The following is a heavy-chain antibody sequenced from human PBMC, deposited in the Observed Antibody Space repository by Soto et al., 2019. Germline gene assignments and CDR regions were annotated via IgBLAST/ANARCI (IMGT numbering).Heavy chain of an antibody. J-gene: IGHJ6*02. Sequence: SETLSLTCTVSGGSISSSSYYWGWIRQPPGKGLEWIGSIYYSGSTYYNPSLKSRVTISVDTSKNQFSLKLSSVTAADTAVYYCASLIVGARRGYYYYGMDVWGQGTTVTSP. D-gene: IGHD1-26*01. CDR2: IYYSGST. CDR1: GGSISSSSYY. V-gene: IGHV4-39*01. CDR3: ASLIVGARRGYYYYGMDV.